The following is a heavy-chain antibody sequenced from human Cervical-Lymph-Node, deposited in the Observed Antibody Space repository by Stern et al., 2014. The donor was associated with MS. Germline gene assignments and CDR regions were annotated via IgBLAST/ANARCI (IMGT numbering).Heavy chain of an antibody. Sequence: QVHLVESGAEVKKPGASVTVSCTASGYAFNSYYLHWVRQAPGQGLEWMGWINPNRGGTAYAPRFHGRVSMTRDTSIITAYMELTGLTSDDTAVYYCARGPNEHWGGHYHSNGLDVWGLGTTVTVSS. D-gene: IGHD7-27*01. J-gene: IGHJ6*02. V-gene: IGHV1-2*02. CDR2: INPNRGGT. CDR1: GYAFNSYY. CDR3: ARGPNEHWGGHYHSNGLDV.